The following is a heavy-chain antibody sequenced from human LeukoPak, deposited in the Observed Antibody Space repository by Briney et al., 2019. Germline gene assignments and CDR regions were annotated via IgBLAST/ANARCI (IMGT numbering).Heavy chain of an antibody. CDR2: VKPDGSEK. Sequence: GGSLRLSCVASGLTLSTYWMTWVRQAPGKGLEWVANVKPDGSEKYFVDSVRGRFTISRDNVKNSLYLQMNSLRAEDTAVYYCVRGSSGTVVRGVSWAWFDPWGQGTLVTVSS. J-gene: IGHJ5*02. CDR3: VRGSSGTVVRGVSWAWFDP. V-gene: IGHV3-7*05. D-gene: IGHD3-10*01. CDR1: GLTLSTYW.